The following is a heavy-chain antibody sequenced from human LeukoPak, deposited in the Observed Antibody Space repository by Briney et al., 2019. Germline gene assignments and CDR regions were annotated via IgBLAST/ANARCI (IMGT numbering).Heavy chain of an antibody. J-gene: IGHJ4*02. CDR2: ISAYNGNT. CDR1: GYTFTSYG. CDR3: VRDASPYYDFWSGYLDY. Sequence: ASVKVSCKASGYTFTSYGISWVRQAPGQGLEWMGWISAYNGNTNYAQKLQGRVTMTTDTSTSTAYMELRSLRSDDTAVYYCVRDASPYYDFWSGYLDYWGQGTLVTVSS. D-gene: IGHD3-3*01. V-gene: IGHV1-18*01.